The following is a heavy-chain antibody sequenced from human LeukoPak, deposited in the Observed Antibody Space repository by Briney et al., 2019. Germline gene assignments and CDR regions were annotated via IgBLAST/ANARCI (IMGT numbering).Heavy chain of an antibody. J-gene: IGHJ4*02. CDR2: AYYSERT. V-gene: IGHV4-39*01. Sequence: PSETLSLTCTVSVGSIINSNDFWGWIRQPPGKGLEWIGTAYYSERTYFNPSLKSRVAISVDTPKNQFSLKLKSVTVADTAVYYCARHGDVLEGTTTIDYCGQGALVTVSS. CDR1: VGSIINSNDF. D-gene: IGHD1-7*01. CDR3: ARHGDVLEGTTTIDY.